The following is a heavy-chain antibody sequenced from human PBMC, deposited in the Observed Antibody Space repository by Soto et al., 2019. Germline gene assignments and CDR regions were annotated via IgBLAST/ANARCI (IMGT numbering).Heavy chain of an antibody. Sequence: GASVKVSCKASGYTFTSYYMHWVRQAPGQGLEWMGIINPSGGSTSYAQKFQGRVTMTRDTSISTAYMELSRLRSDDTAVYYCARDTSHYFDHWGQGILVTVSS. V-gene: IGHV1-46*01. D-gene: IGHD2-2*01. CDR2: INPSGGST. CDR3: ARDTSHYFDH. J-gene: IGHJ4*02. CDR1: GYTFTSYY.